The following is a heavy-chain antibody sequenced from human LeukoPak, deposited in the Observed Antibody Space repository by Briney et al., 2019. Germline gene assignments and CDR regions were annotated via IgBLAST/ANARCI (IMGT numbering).Heavy chain of an antibody. CDR2: IYYSGST. Sequence: RTSETLSLTCTVSGGSISSYYWSWIRQPPGKGLEWIGYIYYSGSTKYNPSLKSRVTISVDTSKNQFSLKLSSVTAADTAVYYCARDLRYCSGGSCYNGWFDPWGQGTLVTVSS. J-gene: IGHJ5*02. CDR3: ARDLRYCSGGSCYNGWFDP. D-gene: IGHD2-15*01. CDR1: GGSISSYY. V-gene: IGHV4-59*01.